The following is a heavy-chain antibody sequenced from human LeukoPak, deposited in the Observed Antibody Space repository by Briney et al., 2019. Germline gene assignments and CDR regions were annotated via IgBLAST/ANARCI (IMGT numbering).Heavy chain of an antibody. Sequence: PSETLSLTCTVSGGSVSSSSYYWGWIRQPPGKGLDWIGSIYYSGNTYYSPSLKSRVTISLDTSKNQFSLILSSVTAADTAVYYCASYPAIFYDSSGYYDGEIHWFDPWGQGTLVTVSS. J-gene: IGHJ5*02. V-gene: IGHV4-39*07. CDR3: ASYPAIFYDSSGYYDGEIHWFDP. CDR1: GGSVSSSSYY. CDR2: IYYSGNT. D-gene: IGHD3-22*01.